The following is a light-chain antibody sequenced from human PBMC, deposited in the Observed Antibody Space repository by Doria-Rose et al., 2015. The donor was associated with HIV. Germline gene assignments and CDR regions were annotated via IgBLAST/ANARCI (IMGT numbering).Light chain of an antibody. CDR1: QDLDTY. CDR3: QQYKSYPIT. Sequence: VGGRVTITCRASQDLDTYLAWFQQKPGKAPKSLIYAASSLQSGVPSKFRGSGSETDSTLTITSLQPEDFATYYCQQYKSYPITFGQGTRLEIK. CDR2: AAS. J-gene: IGKJ5*01. V-gene: IGKV1-16*02.